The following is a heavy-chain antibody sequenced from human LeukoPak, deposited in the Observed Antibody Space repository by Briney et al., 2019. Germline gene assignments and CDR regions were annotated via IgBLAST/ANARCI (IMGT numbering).Heavy chain of an antibody. CDR1: GFTFSGNY. CDR3: ARGERFGDLGY. V-gene: IGHV3-66*01. CDR2: IYGGGDT. J-gene: IGHJ4*02. Sequence: PGGSLRLSCAASGFTFSGNYMSWVRQAPGKGLEWVSFIYGGGDTYYADSVRPIFTISRDNSENTLYLQMNSLRAEDTAVYYCARGERFGDLGYWGQGTLVTVSS. D-gene: IGHD3-10*01.